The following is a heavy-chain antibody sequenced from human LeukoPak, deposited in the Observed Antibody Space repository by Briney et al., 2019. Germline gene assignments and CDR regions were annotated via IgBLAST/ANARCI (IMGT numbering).Heavy chain of an antibody. CDR2: INSDGSVT. V-gene: IGHV3-74*01. D-gene: IGHD5-24*01. J-gene: IGHJ4*02. CDR1: GFTFSSYS. CDR3: ASQSMATGHY. Sequence: PGGSLRLSCAASGFTFSSYSMNWLRQAPGKGLVWVSRINSDGSVTNYADSVKGRFTISRDNAKNTLFLQVNSLRAEDTAVYYCASQSMATGHYWGQGTLVAVSS.